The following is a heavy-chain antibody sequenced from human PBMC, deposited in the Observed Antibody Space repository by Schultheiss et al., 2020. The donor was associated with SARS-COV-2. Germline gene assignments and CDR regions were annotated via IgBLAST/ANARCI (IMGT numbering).Heavy chain of an antibody. D-gene: IGHD4-23*01. CDR1: GFTFSSYS. CDR2: ISSSSSYI. V-gene: IGHV3-21*06. Sequence: GGSLRLSCAASGFTFSSYSMNWVRQAPGKGLEWVSSISSSSSYIYYADSVKGRFIISRDNAKNSVYLEMNSLRVDDTAVYYCARRWGGGNSAFDYWGQGILVTVSS. J-gene: IGHJ4*02. CDR3: ARRWGGGNSAFDY.